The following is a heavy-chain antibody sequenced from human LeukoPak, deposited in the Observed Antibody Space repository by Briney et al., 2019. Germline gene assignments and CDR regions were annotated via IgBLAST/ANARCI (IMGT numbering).Heavy chain of an antibody. CDR1: GYTLTELS. Sequence: ASVKVSCKVSGYTLTELSMHWVRQAPGKGLEWMGGFDPEDGETIYAQKFQGRVTMTEDTSTDTAYMELSSLRSDDTAVYYCARDYYDSSGYVDWGQGTLVTVSS. CDR2: FDPEDGET. J-gene: IGHJ4*02. V-gene: IGHV1-24*01. CDR3: ARDYYDSSGYVD. D-gene: IGHD3-22*01.